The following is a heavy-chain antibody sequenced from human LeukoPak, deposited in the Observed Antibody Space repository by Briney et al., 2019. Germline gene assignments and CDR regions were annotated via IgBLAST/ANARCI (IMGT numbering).Heavy chain of an antibody. J-gene: IGHJ4*02. Sequence: GASVTVSFKVSGYTLTELSMHWVRQAPGKGLEWMGGFDPEDGETIYAQKFQGRVTMTEDTSTDTAYMELSSLRSEDTAVYYCATVYYDSSGYYYVETPFDYWGQGTLVTVSS. CDR3: ATVYYDSSGYYYVETPFDY. CDR1: GYTLTELS. V-gene: IGHV1-24*01. D-gene: IGHD3-22*01. CDR2: FDPEDGET.